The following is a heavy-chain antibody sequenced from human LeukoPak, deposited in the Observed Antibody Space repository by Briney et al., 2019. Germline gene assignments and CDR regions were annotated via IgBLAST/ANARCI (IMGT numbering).Heavy chain of an antibody. J-gene: IGHJ5*02. D-gene: IGHD3-10*01. CDR3: ARHQHIHYYGSGSYYNRWWFDP. CDR2: IYYSGST. CDR1: GGSISSTDDY. Sequence: SETLSLTCTVSGGSISSTDDYWGWIRQPPGKGPEWIGSIYYSGSTYYNPSLKSRVTISVDTSKNQFSLKLSSVTAADTAVYYCARHQHIHYYGSGSYYNRWWFDPWGQGTLVTVSS. V-gene: IGHV4-39*01.